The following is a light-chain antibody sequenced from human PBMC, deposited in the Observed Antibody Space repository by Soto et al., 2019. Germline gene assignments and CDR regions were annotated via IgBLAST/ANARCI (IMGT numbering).Light chain of an antibody. CDR1: TSNIAIRD. V-gene: IGLV1-51*01. CDR3: GTWDTSLNTGV. CDR2: DNN. Sequence: QSVLTQPPSVSAAPGQRVTISCSGTTSNIAIRDVTWYQQFPGTAPKLLIYDNNKRPSGIPDRFSGSKSATSATLDIAGLQTEDAADYYCGTWDTSLNTGVFGGGTQLTVL. J-gene: IGLJ3*02.